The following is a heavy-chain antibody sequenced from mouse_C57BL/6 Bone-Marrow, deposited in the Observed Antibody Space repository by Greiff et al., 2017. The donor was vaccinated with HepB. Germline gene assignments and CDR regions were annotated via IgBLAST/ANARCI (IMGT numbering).Heavy chain of an antibody. CDR3: ARKDYSNYFWYFDV. J-gene: IGHJ1*03. CDR2: ISYSGST. V-gene: IGHV3-8*01. Sequence: EVQRVESGPGLAKPSQTLSLTCSVTGYSITSYYWNWIRKFPGNKLEYMGYISYSGSTYYNPSLKSRISITRDTSKNQYYLQLNSVTTEDTATYYCARKDYSNYFWYFDVWGTGTTVTVSS. CDR1: GYSITSYY. D-gene: IGHD2-5*01.